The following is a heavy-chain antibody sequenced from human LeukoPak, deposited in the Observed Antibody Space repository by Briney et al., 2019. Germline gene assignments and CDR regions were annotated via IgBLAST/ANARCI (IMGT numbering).Heavy chain of an antibody. V-gene: IGHV1-69*13. CDR1: GGTFSSYA. J-gene: IGHJ6*02. CDR2: IIPIFGTA. CDR3: ARVGYCGGDCYPYGMGV. Sequence: SVKVSCKASGGTFSSYAISWVRQAPGQGLEWMGGIIPIFGTANYAQKSQGRVTITADESTSTAYMELSSLRSEDTAVYYCARVGYCGGDCYPYGMGVWGQGTTVTVSS. D-gene: IGHD2-21*02.